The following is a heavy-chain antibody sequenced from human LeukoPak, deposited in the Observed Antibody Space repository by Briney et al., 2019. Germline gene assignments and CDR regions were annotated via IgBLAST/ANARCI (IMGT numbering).Heavy chain of an antibody. D-gene: IGHD5-18*01. CDR3: ATDAPSETAMASAFDI. J-gene: IGHJ3*02. CDR2: VIPIFGTA. V-gene: IGHV1-69*13. Sequence: ASVKVSWKAYGGTFSTHRISWVRQAPGQGLEWLGGVIPIFGTAHYAEKFQGRVTITADVSTSTAYMEVTSLRSEDTAVYYCATDAPSETAMASAFDIWGQGTMVTVSP. CDR1: GGTFSTHR.